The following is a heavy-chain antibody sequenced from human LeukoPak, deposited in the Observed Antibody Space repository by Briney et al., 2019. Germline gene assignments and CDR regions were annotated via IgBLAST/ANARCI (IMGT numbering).Heavy chain of an antibody. V-gene: IGHV3-23*01. D-gene: IGHD1-14*01. CDR1: GFTLSNHM. Sequence: GGSLRLSCVASGFTLSNHMMSWVRPAPGKGLEWVSYVNGRGGTTDYADSVKGRFTMLRDSSRDTLFLQMNSLRAEDTAIYYCARGVGFTTCMDVWGQGTTVTVSS. CDR3: ARGVGFTTCMDV. CDR2: VNGRGGTT. J-gene: IGHJ6*02.